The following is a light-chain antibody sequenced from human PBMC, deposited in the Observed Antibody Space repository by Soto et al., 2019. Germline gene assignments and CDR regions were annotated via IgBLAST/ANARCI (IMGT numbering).Light chain of an antibody. CDR3: CSYATSGTPYI. CDR1: TSDIGGHNY. Sequence: QSALTQPASVSGFPGQSITLSCTGTTSDIGGHNYVSWYQQHPGKAPKLMIYDVSYRPSGVSNRFSGSKSGNTASLTISGLQAEDEADYYCCSYATSGTPYIFATGTKVTVL. V-gene: IGLV2-14*01. CDR2: DVS. J-gene: IGLJ1*01.